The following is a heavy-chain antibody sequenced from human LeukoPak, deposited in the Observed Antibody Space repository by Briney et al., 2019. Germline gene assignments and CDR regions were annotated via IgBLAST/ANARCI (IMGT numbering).Heavy chain of an antibody. J-gene: IGHJ4*02. CDR1: GASISSSGFY. CDR3: ARGDDSAESLDY. D-gene: IGHD3-16*01. V-gene: IGHV4-61*02. Sequence: SQTLSLTCNVSGASISSSGFYWSWIRQPAGKGLEWIGRIYVSGSTNHHPSLKDRVTISIDTSKNQFSLRLHSVTAADTAVYFCARGDDSAESLDYWGQGTLATVSS. CDR2: IYVSGST.